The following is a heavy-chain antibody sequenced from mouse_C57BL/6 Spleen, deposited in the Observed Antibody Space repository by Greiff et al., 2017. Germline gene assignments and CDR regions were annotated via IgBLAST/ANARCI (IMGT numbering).Heavy chain of an antibody. CDR2: INPSNGGT. D-gene: IGHD1-1*02. V-gene: IGHV1-53*01. J-gene: IGHJ2*01. Sequence: QVQLQQPGTELVKPGASVKLSCKASGYTFTSYWMPWVKQRPGQGLEWIGNINPSNGGTNYNEKFKSKATLTVDKSSSTAYMQRSSLTAEDSAVYYYGRSDGCSVIGYWGQGTTLTVSS. CDR1: GYTFTSYW. CDR3: GRSDGCSVIGY.